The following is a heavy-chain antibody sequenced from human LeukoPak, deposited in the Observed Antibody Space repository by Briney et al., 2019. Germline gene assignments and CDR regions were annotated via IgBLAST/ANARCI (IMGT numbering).Heavy chain of an antibody. CDR2: MNPNSGNT. V-gene: IGHV1-8*01. J-gene: IGHJ4*02. CDR1: GYTFTSYG. D-gene: IGHD3-3*01. CDR3: ARGNVLRFLEWLLPRLHFDC. Sequence: ASVKVSCKASGYTFTSYGINWVRQATGQGLEWMGWMNPNSGNTGYAQKFQGRVTMTRNTSISTAYMELSSLRSEDTAVYYCARGNVLRFLEWLLPRLHFDCWGQGTLVTVSS.